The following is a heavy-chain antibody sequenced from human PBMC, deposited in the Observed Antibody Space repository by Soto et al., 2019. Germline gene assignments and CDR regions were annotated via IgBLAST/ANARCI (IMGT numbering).Heavy chain of an antibody. J-gene: IGHJ4*02. Sequence: ESGGGVVQPGTSLRLSCSASSFSFSSSGMHWVRQPPGTGLEWVAAIWDDGGNKYYADSVRGRFTISRDNSKNTLFLQMNSLRAEDTALYYCARSSGSYFAAFYDTWGQGTLVSVSS. CDR2: IWDDGGNK. CDR3: ARSSGSYFAAFYDT. V-gene: IGHV3-33*01. CDR1: SFSFSSSG. D-gene: IGHD1-26*01.